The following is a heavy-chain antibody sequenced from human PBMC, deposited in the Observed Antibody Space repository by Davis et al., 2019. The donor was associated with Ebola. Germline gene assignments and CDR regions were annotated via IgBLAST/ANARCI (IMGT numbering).Heavy chain of an antibody. CDR1: GGSISSHY. J-gene: IGHJ6*02. V-gene: IGHV4-59*11. CDR2: IYYSGST. D-gene: IGHD6-6*01. Sequence: SETLSLTCTVSGGSISSHYWTWIRQPPGKGLEWFGYIYYSGSTNYNPSLKSRVTISVDTSKNQFSLKLSSVTAADTAVYYCARYRQLVHYYYGMDVWGQGTTVTVSS. CDR3: ARYRQLVHYYYGMDV.